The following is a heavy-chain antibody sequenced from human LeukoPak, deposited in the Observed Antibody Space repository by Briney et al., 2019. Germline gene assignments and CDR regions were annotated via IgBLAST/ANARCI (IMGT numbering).Heavy chain of an antibody. CDR2: ISNDGNNK. CDR3: AKDGARDGYNYPDS. Sequence: AGGSLRLSCATSGFIFSSYDMYWVRQAPGKGLEWVAVISNDGNNKQYADSVKGRFTISRDKSKNTLYLQMNSLRAEDTAVYYCAKDGARDGYNYPDSWGQGTLVTVSS. J-gene: IGHJ4*02. V-gene: IGHV3-30*18. D-gene: IGHD5-24*01. CDR1: GFIFSSYD.